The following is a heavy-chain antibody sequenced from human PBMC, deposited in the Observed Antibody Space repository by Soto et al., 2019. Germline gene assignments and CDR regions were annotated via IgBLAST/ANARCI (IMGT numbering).Heavy chain of an antibody. CDR2: ISDSGDTT. CDR1: GFTFSTYV. Sequence: EVQLLESGGDLVQPGGSLRLSCAASGFTFSTYVMAWVRQAPGKGLEWVSMISDSGDTTYYADSVKGRFTISIDNSKNTVYLQMTSLTAEDTGKYFCAKVPAPYRYYFDYWGQGTLVTVSS. CDR3: AKVPAPYRYYFDY. J-gene: IGHJ4*02. V-gene: IGHV3-23*01. D-gene: IGHD3-16*02.